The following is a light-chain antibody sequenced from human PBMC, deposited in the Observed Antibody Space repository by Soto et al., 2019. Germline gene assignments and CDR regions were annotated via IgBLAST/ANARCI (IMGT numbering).Light chain of an antibody. CDR1: QRVDRY. Sequence: DIQMTQSPSTLYASVGDRVSITCRASQRVDRYLAWYQQKPGKAPQLLIYDASRLESGVPSRFSGSGSGTEFSLTISGLQPDDFATYYCQRYNDFQYVFGQGTKL. CDR2: DAS. V-gene: IGKV1-5*01. CDR3: QRYNDFQYV. J-gene: IGKJ2*01.